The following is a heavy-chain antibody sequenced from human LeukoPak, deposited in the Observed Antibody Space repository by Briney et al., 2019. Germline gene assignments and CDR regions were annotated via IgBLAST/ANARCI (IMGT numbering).Heavy chain of an antibody. CDR1: GFTFSSYG. D-gene: IGHD3-10*01. V-gene: IGHV3-23*01. Sequence: GGSLRLSCAASGFTFSSYGMHWVRQAPGKGLEWVSAISGSGDGTFYADTVKGRFTISRDNSRNTLFMQMNSLRAEDTAVYYCASHYGSGSFNWLDPWGQGTLVTVSS. J-gene: IGHJ5*02. CDR2: ISGSGDGT. CDR3: ASHYGSGSFNWLDP.